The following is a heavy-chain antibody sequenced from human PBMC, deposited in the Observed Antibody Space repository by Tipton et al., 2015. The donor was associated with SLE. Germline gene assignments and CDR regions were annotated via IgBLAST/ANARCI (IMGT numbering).Heavy chain of an antibody. Sequence: TLSLTCSVSGASVTSDYWGWVRQSPVKGLEWVVFTYFNGSPYYSPSLKSRVTISVDPAKNLFSLDLNSVTAADTAVYYCGRAIGVHYFHVWGQGTLVTVSS. D-gene: IGHD2-21*01. J-gene: IGHJ4*02. V-gene: IGHV4-59*08. CDR2: TYFNGSP. CDR3: GRAIGVHYFHV. CDR1: GASVTSDY.